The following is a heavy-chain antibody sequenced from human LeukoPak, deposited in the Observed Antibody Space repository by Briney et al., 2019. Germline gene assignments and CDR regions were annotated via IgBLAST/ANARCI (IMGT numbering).Heavy chain of an antibody. CDR1: GFTFSSYSSSA. J-gene: IGHJ6*02. Sequence: GGSLRLSCAASGFTFSSYSSSAMSWVRQAPGKGLEWVSGISGSGGSTYYADSVKGRFTISRDNSKNTLYLQMNSLRAEDTAVYYCAKRGYDWPRYVYYYGMDVWGQGTTVTVSS. CDR3: AKRGYDWPRYVYYYGMDV. V-gene: IGHV3-23*01. D-gene: IGHD1-20*01. CDR2: ISGSGGST.